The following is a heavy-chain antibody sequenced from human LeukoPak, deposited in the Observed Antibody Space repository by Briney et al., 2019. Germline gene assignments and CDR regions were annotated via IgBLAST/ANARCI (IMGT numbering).Heavy chain of an antibody. D-gene: IGHD4-11*01. CDR1: GGSISSYY. Sequence: SETLSLTCTVSGGSISSYYWSWIRQPPGKGLEWVGYIYYSGSTNYNPSLKSRVTISVDTSKNQFSLKLSSVTAADTAVYYCARAPVTTWMFDYWGQGTLVTVSS. CDR2: IYYSGST. J-gene: IGHJ4*02. V-gene: IGHV4-59*01. CDR3: ARAPVTTWMFDY.